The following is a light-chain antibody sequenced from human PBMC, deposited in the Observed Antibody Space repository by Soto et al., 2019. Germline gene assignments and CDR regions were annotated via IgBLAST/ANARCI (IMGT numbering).Light chain of an antibody. J-gene: IGLJ2*01. CDR2: DVS. Sequence: QSALTQPPSASGSPGQPVTISCTGTSSDVGAYNYVSWYQQHPGKAPKLMIYDVSKRPSGVPDRFSGSKSAKTASLTVSGLQDEDEADYYCTYSAGSMNVIFGGGTKLTVL. CDR3: TYSAGSMNVI. CDR1: SSDVGAYNY. V-gene: IGLV2-8*01.